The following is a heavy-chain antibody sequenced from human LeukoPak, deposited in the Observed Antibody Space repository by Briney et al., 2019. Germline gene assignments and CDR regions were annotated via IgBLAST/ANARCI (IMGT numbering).Heavy chain of an antibody. V-gene: IGHV4-59*08. D-gene: IGHD1-1*01. CDR2: VFFTGGA. J-gene: IGHJ4*03. CDR3: ARRSPDWMECCFDS. CDR1: GRAIRNYL. Sequence: KPAETLSLTCSVSGRAIRNYLSSWIRHPPGKGLEWIGYVFFTGGANNNPSLKSRVTLSADTSKNHFSLKLTSLTAADTAVYYCARRSPDWMECCFDSWGQGGLVIVSS.